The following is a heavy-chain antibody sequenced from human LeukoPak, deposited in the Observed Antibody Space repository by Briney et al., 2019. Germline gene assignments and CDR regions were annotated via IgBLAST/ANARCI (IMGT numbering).Heavy chain of an antibody. D-gene: IGHD3-22*01. J-gene: IGHJ4*02. V-gene: IGHV4-59*08. Sequence: SETLSLTCTVSGGSISSYYWSWIRQPPGKGLEWIGYIYYSGSTNYNPSLKSLVTISVDTSKNQFSLKLSSVTAADTAVYYCARRFGYYFDYWGQGTLVTVSS. CDR1: GGSISSYY. CDR2: IYYSGST. CDR3: ARRFGYYFDY.